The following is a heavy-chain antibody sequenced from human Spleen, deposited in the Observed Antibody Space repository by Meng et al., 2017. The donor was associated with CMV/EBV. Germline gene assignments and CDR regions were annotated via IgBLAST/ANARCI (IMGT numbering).Heavy chain of an antibody. V-gene: IGHV1-2*02. CDR1: GSTFTTYY. Sequence: KASGSTFTTYYIHWVRQAPGHGLEWMGYINPNTGDTDSSQSFHGRVTMTGDTSISTAYMDLNSLISDDTALYYCAREGDDGNSFPDYWGQGTLVTVSS. CDR2: INPNTGDT. J-gene: IGHJ4*02. CDR3: AREGDDGNSFPDY. D-gene: IGHD4-23*01.